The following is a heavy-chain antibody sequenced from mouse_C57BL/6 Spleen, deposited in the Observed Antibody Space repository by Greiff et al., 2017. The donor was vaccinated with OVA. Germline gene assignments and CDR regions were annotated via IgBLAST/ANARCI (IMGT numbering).Heavy chain of an antibody. D-gene: IGHD3-1*01. CDR1: GYTFTDYE. V-gene: IGHV1-15*01. CDR2: IDPETGGT. J-gene: IGHJ4*01. CDR3: TTGLMDY. Sequence: QVQLQQSGAELVRPGASVTLSCKASGYTFTDYEMHWVKQTPVHGLEWIGAIDPETGGTAYNQKFKGKAILTADKSSSTAYMELRSLASEDAAVYYCTTGLMDYWGQGTSVTVSS.